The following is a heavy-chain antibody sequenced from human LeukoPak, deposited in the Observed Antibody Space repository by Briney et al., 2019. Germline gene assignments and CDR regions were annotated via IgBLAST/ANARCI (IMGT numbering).Heavy chain of an antibody. CDR3: AKRTDGYSPNWYFDL. Sequence: GRSLRLSCAASGFTFSSYAMSWVRQAPGKGLEWVSAISGSGGSTYYADSVKGRFTISRDNSKNTLYLQMNSLRAEDTAVYYCAKRTDGYSPNWYFDLWGRGTLVTVSS. J-gene: IGHJ2*01. CDR2: ISGSGGST. V-gene: IGHV3-23*01. CDR1: GFTFSSYA. D-gene: IGHD5-24*01.